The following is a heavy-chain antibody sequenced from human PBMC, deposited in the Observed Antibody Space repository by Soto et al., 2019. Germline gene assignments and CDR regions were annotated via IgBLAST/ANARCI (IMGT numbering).Heavy chain of an antibody. Sequence: QVQLVQSGAEVKKPGSSVKVACQASGGTFGTYAISWVRQAPGQGLEWMGGIIPLFGTVHYAQKFQGRVTITADKSTSTAYVELSSLRSEDTAVYYCATPSSRSIAVAGSGYYYGMDVWGQGTTVTVSS. CDR2: IIPLFGTV. D-gene: IGHD6-19*01. V-gene: IGHV1-69*06. CDR3: ATPSSRSIAVAGSGYYYGMDV. J-gene: IGHJ6*02. CDR1: GGTFGTYA.